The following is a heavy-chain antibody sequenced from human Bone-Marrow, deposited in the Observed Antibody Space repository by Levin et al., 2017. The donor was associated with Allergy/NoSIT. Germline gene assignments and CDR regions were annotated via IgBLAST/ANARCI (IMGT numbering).Heavy chain of an antibody. CDR1: GGSFSGYY. V-gene: IGHV4-34*01. CDR3: ARGLSPLREEEYVDWFDP. CDR2: INHSGST. D-gene: IGHD6-6*01. Sequence: SETLSLTCAVYGGSFSGYYWSWIRQPPGKGLEWIGEINHSGSTNYNPSLKSRVTISVDTSKNQFSLKLSSVTAADTAVYYCARGLSPLREEEYVDWFDPWGQGTLVTVSS. J-gene: IGHJ5*02.